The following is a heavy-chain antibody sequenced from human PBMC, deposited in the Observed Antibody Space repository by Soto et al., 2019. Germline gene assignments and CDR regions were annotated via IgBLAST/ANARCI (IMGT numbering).Heavy chain of an antibody. Sequence: GASVKVSCKAPGGTFSNYAISWVRQTPGRGLEWMGRIIPLLGITNYAQKCQGRVTITADIFTGTSYMELSSLRSEDTAVYYCASLPRGYCTTSSCFGYFAYRGQGTQVTVSS. J-gene: IGHJ4*02. CDR3: ASLPRGYCTTSSCFGYFAY. CDR1: GGTFSNYA. D-gene: IGHD2-2*01. CDR2: IIPLLGIT. V-gene: IGHV1-69*04.